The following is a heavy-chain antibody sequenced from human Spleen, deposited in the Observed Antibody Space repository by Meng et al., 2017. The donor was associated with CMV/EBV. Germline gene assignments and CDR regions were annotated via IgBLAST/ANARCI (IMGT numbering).Heavy chain of an antibody. CDR2: IYYSGST. D-gene: IGHD6-6*01. Sequence: SETLSLTCTVSGGSISSYYWSWIRQPPGKGLEWIGYIYYSGSTNYNPSLKSRVTISVDTSKNQFSLKLSSVTAADTAVYYCARSIAARTRGAFDIWGQGTMVTVSS. CDR1: GGSISSYY. V-gene: IGHV4-59*01. CDR3: ARSIAARTRGAFDI. J-gene: IGHJ3*02.